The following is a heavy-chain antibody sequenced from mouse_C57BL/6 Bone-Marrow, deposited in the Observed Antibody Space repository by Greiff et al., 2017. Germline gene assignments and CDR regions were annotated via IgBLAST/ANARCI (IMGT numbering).Heavy chain of an antibody. J-gene: IGHJ1*03. CDR2: IWSGGST. CDR3: ARKGYGSSCWYFDV. Sequence: QVQLQQSGPGLVQPSQSLSITCTVSGFSLTSYGVHWVRQSPGKGLEWLGVIWSGGSTDYNAAFISRLSISKDNSKSQVFFKMNSLQADDTDIYYCARKGYGSSCWYFDVWGTGTTVTVSS. CDR1: GFSLTSYG. D-gene: IGHD1-1*01. V-gene: IGHV2-2*01.